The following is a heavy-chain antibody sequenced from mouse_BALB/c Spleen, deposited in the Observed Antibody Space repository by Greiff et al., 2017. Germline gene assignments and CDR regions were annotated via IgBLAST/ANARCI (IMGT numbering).Heavy chain of an antibody. CDR3: ASNYGDY. CDR1: GYTFTSYW. Sequence: QVQLKQSGAELAKPGASVKMSCKASGYTFTSYWMHWVKQRPGQGLEWIGYINPSTGYTEYNQKFKDKATLTADKSSSTAYMQLSSLTSEDSAVYYCASNYGDYWGQGTTLTVSS. V-gene: IGHV1-7*01. CDR2: INPSTGYT. D-gene: IGHD1-1*01. J-gene: IGHJ2*01.